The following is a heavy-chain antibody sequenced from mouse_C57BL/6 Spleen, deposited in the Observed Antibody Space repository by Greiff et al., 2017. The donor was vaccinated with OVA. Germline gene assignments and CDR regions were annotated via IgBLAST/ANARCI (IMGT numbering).Heavy chain of an antibody. CDR2: INPSTGGT. V-gene: IGHV1-43*01. CDR1: GYSFTGYY. D-gene: IGHD1-1*01. Sequence: EVQLKESGPELVKPGASVKISCKASGYSFTGYYMHWVKQSSEKSLEWIGEINPSTGGTSYNQKFKGKATLTVDKSSSTAYMQLKSLTSEDSAVYYCASGLFGYYAMDYWGQGTSVTVSS. CDR3: ASGLFGYYAMDY. J-gene: IGHJ4*01.